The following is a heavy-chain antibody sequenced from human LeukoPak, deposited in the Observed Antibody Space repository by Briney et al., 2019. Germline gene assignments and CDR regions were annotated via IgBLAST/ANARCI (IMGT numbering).Heavy chain of an antibody. CDR1: GFTFSNAW. Sequence: GGSLRLSCAASGFTFSNAWMSWVRQAPGKGLEWVGRIKSKTDGGTTDYAAPVKGRFTISRDDSKNTLYLQMNSLKTEDTAVCYCTTAGGYSGYDYVRGSYYFDYWGQGTLVTVSS. CDR2: IKSKTDGGTT. CDR3: TTAGGYSGYDYVRGSYYFDY. V-gene: IGHV3-15*01. J-gene: IGHJ4*02. D-gene: IGHD5-12*01.